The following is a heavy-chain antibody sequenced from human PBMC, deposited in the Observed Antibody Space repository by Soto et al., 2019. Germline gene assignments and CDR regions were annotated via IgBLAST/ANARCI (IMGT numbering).Heavy chain of an antibody. D-gene: IGHD2-2*01. V-gene: IGHV4-39*01. J-gene: IGHJ5*02. CDR1: GGSISSSSYY. Sequence: TSETLSLTCTVSGGSISSSSYYWGWIRQPPGKGLEWIGSIYYSGSTYYNPSLKSRVTISVDTSKNQFSLKLSSVTAADTAVYYCARHGAAAQLRLDWFDPWGQGTLVTV. CDR2: IYYSGST. CDR3: ARHGAAAQLRLDWFDP.